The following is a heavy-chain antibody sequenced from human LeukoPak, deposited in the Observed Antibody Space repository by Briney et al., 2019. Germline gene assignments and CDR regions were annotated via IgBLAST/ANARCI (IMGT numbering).Heavy chain of an antibody. V-gene: IGHV4-34*01. J-gene: IGHJ6*03. CDR2: INHSGSA. CDR1: GGSFSGYY. D-gene: IGHD6-6*01. Sequence: PSETLSLTCACYGGSFSGYYWSWIRQPPGKGLEWIGEINHSGSAQYHPSLKSRVTISIDTAENQVSLKVNSVTAADTAVYYCARLARIYSRSSRSNYYYHMDVWGTGTTVIVSS. CDR3: ARLARIYSRSSRSNYYYHMDV.